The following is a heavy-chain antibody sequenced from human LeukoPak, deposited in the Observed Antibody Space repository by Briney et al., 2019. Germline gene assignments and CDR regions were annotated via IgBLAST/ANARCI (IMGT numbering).Heavy chain of an antibody. D-gene: IGHD6-25*01. CDR3: AREWSGAFDI. CDR1: GGSISSYY. CDR2: IYTSGSP. Sequence: SETLSLTRTVSGGSISSYYWSWIRQPAGDGLEWIGHIYTSGSPNYNPSLKSRVTMSVDTSKNQFSLKLSSVTAADTAVYYCAREWSGAFDIWGQGTMVTVSS. J-gene: IGHJ3*02. V-gene: IGHV4-4*07.